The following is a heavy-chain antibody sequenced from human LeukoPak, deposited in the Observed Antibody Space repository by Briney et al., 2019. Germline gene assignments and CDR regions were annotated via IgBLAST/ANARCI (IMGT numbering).Heavy chain of an antibody. CDR2: INPCGGST. V-gene: IGHV1-46*01. J-gene: IGHJ4*02. Sequence: ASVKVSCKASGYTFTSYYMHWVRQAPGQGLEWMGIINPCGGSTSYAQKFQGRVTMTRDTSISTAYMELSRLRSDDTAVYYCARGGYSYGPFDYWGQGTLVTVSS. CDR1: GYTFTSYY. CDR3: ARGGYSYGPFDY. D-gene: IGHD5-18*01.